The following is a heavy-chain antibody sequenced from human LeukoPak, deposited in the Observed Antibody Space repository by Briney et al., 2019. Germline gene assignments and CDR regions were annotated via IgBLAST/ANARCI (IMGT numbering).Heavy chain of an antibody. Sequence: GGSLRLSCAASGFTFSSYGMSWVRQAPGKGLEWVSLISWDGGRIHYVDSVKGRFTISRDNSKNSLYLQMNSLRTEDTALYYCAKSLVSSGYRLDYWGQGTLVTVSS. CDR2: ISWDGGRI. CDR1: GFTFSSYG. D-gene: IGHD3-22*01. J-gene: IGHJ4*02. V-gene: IGHV3-43*02. CDR3: AKSLVSSGYRLDY.